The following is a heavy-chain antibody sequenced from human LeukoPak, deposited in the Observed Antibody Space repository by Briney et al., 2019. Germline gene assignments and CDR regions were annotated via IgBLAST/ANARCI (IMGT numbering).Heavy chain of an antibody. CDR3: ARGYEWELRDPDRSDY. CDR2: MNPNSGNT. CDR1: GYTFTSYD. J-gene: IGHJ4*02. D-gene: IGHD1-26*01. Sequence: ASVKVSCKASGYTFTSYDINWVRQATGQGLEWMGWMNPNSGNTGYAQKFQGRVTMTRNTSISTAYMELSSLRSEDTAVCYCARGYEWELRDPDRSDYWGQGTLVTVSS. V-gene: IGHV1-8*01.